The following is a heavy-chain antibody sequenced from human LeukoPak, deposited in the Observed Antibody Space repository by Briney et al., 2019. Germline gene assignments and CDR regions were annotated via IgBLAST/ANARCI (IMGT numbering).Heavy chain of an antibody. Sequence: QPGVSLRLSCAASGFTFSSYAMSWVRQAPGKGLEWVSAISGSGGSTYYADSVKGRFTISRDNSKNTLYLQMNSLRAEDTAVYYCAKDRPRITIFGGITPDFDYWGQGTLVTVSS. J-gene: IGHJ4*02. CDR1: GFTFSSYA. CDR3: AKDRPRITIFGGITPDFDY. V-gene: IGHV3-23*01. CDR2: ISGSGGST. D-gene: IGHD3-3*01.